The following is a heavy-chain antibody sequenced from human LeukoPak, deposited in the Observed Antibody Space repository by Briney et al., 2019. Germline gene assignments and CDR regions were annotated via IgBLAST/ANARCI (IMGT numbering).Heavy chain of an antibody. Sequence: ASVKVSCKASGYTFTSYAMKWVRQAPGQWLEWMGWINTNTGNPTYAQGFTGRFVFSLDTSVSTAYLQISSLKAEDTAVYYCARDNNYDILTGRIAVWHYWGQGTLVTVSS. CDR1: GYTFTSYA. D-gene: IGHD3-9*01. J-gene: IGHJ4*02. V-gene: IGHV7-4-1*02. CDR3: ARDNNYDILTGRIAVWHY. CDR2: INTNTGNP.